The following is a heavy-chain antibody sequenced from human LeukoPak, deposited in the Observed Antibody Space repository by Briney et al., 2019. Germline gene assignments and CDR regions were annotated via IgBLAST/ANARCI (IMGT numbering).Heavy chain of an antibody. D-gene: IGHD6-19*01. CDR3: AREGTGYSSGWSPYYYGMDV. Sequence: SETLSLTCTVSGGSISSYYWSWIRQPAGKGLEWIGRIYTSGSTNYNPSLKSRVTMSVDTSKNQFSLKLSSVTAADTAVYYCAREGTGYSSGWSPYYYGMDVWGQGTTVTVPS. CDR2: IYTSGST. J-gene: IGHJ6*02. V-gene: IGHV4-4*07. CDR1: GGSISSYY.